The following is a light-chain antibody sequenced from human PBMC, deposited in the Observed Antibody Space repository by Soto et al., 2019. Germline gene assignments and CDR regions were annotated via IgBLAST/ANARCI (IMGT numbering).Light chain of an antibody. CDR2: GAS. CDR1: QSVSSN. Sequence: EIVMTQSPATLSLSPGERATLSCIASQSVSSNLAWYQQKPGQAPRLLIYGASTRATGIPARFSGSGSGTEFTLTISSLQSEDFAVYYCQQYYNWPPITFGQGTRLEIK. CDR3: QQYYNWPPIT. V-gene: IGKV3-15*01. J-gene: IGKJ5*01.